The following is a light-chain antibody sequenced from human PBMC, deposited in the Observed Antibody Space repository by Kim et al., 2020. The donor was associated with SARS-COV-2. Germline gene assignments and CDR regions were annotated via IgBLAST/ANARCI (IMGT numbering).Light chain of an antibody. CDR1: QSGSSSY. V-gene: IGKV3-20*01. J-gene: IGKJ1*01. CDR3: QQYGSSPWT. Sequence: CPGESATLPCRASQSGSSSYLAWDQQKPGQAPRLLIYGASSRATGMPDRCSGSGSGTDFTLTISRLGPEDFAGYYCQQYGSSPWTFGQGTKVDIK. CDR2: GAS.